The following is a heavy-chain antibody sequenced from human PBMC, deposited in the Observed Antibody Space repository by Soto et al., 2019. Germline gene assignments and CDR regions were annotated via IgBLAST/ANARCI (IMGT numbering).Heavy chain of an antibody. V-gene: IGHV3-23*01. CDR3: AKTAEAVAGTVYGY. CDR2: ISGRGGST. D-gene: IGHD6-19*01. J-gene: IGHJ4*02. CDR1: GFTFTNYA. Sequence: QAGGSLRLSCAASGFTFTNYAMGWVRQAPGKGLEWVSAISGRGGSTYYADSVKGRFTISRDNSKSTLYLQMNSLGAEDTASYYCAKTAEAVAGTVYGYWGQGTLVTVSS.